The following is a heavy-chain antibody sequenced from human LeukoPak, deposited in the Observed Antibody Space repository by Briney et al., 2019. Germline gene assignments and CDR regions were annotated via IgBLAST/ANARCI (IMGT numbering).Heavy chain of an antibody. V-gene: IGHV3-33*01. D-gene: IGHD5-24*01. J-gene: IGHJ4*02. CDR3: ARHGYNYGFDY. CDR1: GFTFSNYD. CDR2: IWYDGSNK. Sequence: GRSLRLSCAASGFTFSNYDVHWVHQAPGKGLEWVAVIWYDGSNKYYVDSVKGRFTISRDISKNTLYLQMNSLSAEDTAVYYCARHGYNYGFDYWGQGTLVTVSS.